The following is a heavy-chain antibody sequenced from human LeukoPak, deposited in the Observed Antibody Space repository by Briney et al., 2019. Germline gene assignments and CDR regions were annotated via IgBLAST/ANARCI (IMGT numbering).Heavy chain of an antibody. J-gene: IGHJ4*02. CDR2: VSPPGGGT. D-gene: IGHD7-27*01. V-gene: IGHV3-23*01. CDR3: ARDLAWGAFDY. CDR1: GFTFSNHG. Sequence: GGTLRLTCAASGFTFSNHGMNWVRQAPGKGLEWLSGVSPPGGGTYYADSVKGRFTISRDDSKNTLSLQMNSLRVEDTAVYYCARDLAWGAFDYWGQGTLVTVSS.